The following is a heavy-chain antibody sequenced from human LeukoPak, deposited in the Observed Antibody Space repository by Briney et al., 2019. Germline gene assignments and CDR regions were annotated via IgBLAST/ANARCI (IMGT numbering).Heavy chain of an antibody. V-gene: IGHV1-8*01. CDR1: GYTFTSYD. D-gene: IGHD6-13*01. CDR2: MKPNSGNT. Sequence: ASVKVSCKASGYTFTSYDINWVRQAPGQGLEWMGWMKPNSGNTGYAQKFQGRVTMTRNTSISTAYMELSSLRSEDTAVYYCARASPLKQQSYYMDVWGKGTTVTVSS. J-gene: IGHJ6*03. CDR3: ARASPLKQQSYYMDV.